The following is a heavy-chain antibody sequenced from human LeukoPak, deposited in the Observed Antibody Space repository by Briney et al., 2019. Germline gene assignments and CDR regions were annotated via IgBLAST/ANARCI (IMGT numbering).Heavy chain of an antibody. V-gene: IGHV3-23*01. J-gene: IGHJ4*02. Sequence: GGSLRLSCAASGFTFSSFAMSWVRQAPGKGPEWVSVISGSGGTPYYADSVKGRFTISRDNSKNTLYLQMNSLRAEDTAVYYCAKAKGYCGYDCYKAGFDYWGQGTLVTVSS. CDR1: GFTFSSFA. CDR3: AKAKGYCGYDCYKAGFDY. CDR2: ISGSGGTP. D-gene: IGHD2-21*02.